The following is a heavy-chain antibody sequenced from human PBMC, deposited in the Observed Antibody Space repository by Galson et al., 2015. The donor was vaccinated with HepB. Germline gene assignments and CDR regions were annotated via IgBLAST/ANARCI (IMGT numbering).Heavy chain of an antibody. V-gene: IGHV3-43D*03. D-gene: IGHD6-25*01. CDR1: GFTFDDYV. CDR2: ISWDGGPT. Sequence: SLRLSCAASGFTFDDYVMHWVRQAPGKGLEWISLISWDGGPTYYADSVKGRFTVSRDNSQNSLFLQMASLTTDDTALYYCAKQSSGWEGVFESWGQGTLVTVSS. CDR3: AKQSSGWEGVFES. J-gene: IGHJ4*02.